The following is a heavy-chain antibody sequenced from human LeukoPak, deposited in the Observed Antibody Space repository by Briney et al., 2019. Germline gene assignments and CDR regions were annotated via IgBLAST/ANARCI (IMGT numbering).Heavy chain of an antibody. J-gene: IGHJ5*02. CDR3: ARRPGVLPRWFDP. D-gene: IGHD2-15*01. CDR1: GFTFSSYW. Sequence: GGSLRLSFAASGFTFSSYWMSWVRQAPGKGLEWVANIKQDGSEKYYVDSVKGRFTISRDNAKNSLYLQMNSLRAEDTAVYYCARRPGVLPRWFDPWGQGTLVTVSS. CDR2: IKQDGSEK. V-gene: IGHV3-7*01.